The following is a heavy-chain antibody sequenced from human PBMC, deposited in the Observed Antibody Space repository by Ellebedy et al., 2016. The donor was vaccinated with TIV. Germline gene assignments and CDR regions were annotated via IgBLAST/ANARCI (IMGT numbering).Heavy chain of an antibody. CDR3: ERDGQQLVPYAFDV. Sequence: PGGSLRLSCAASGFTFSSHGIHWVRQAPGKGLEWVAFVWFDGSNKYYADSVRGRFTISRDNSKNQLYLQMDSLRAEDTALYYCERDGQQLVPYAFDVWGQGTIVTVSS. D-gene: IGHD6-13*01. CDR2: VWFDGSNK. V-gene: IGHV3-33*01. CDR1: GFTFSSHG. J-gene: IGHJ3*01.